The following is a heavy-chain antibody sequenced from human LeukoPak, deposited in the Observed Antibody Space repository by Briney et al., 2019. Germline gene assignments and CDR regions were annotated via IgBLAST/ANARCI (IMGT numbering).Heavy chain of an antibody. V-gene: IGHV1-2*02. J-gene: IGHJ4*02. CDR2: INPNSGGT. CDR1: GYTFTGYY. D-gene: IGHD3-22*01. Sequence: PMASVKVSCKASGYTFTGYYMHWGRQAPGQGLEWMGWINPNSGGTNYAQKFQGRVTMTRDTSISTAYMELSRLRSDDTAVYYCASDYYDSSGNFDYWGQGTLVTVSS. CDR3: ASDYYDSSGNFDY.